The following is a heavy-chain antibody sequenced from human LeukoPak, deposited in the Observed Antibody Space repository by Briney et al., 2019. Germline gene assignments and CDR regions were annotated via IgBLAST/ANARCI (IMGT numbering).Heavy chain of an antibody. D-gene: IGHD2-15*01. Sequence: PGGSLRLSCAASGFTFSSYAMSWVRQAPGKGLEWVANIKQDGSDKYYVDSLKGRFTVSRDNAKNSLYLQINSLRVGDTAVYFCARVGAATFYWYYMDVWGKGTTVTVSS. V-gene: IGHV3-7*01. CDR3: ARVGAATFYWYYMDV. J-gene: IGHJ6*03. CDR2: IKQDGSDK. CDR1: GFTFSSYA.